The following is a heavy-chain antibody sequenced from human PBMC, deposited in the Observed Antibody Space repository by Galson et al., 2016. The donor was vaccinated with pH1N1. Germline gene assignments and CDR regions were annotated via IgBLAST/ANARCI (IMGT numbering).Heavy chain of an antibody. Sequence: SVKVSCKASGYTLTSYDINWVRQATGQGLERMGWMNPNNGNADYAPKFQGRVTLTRNASINTAYMELSSLTSEDTAVYYCARGPVYRYFDLWGRGTPVIVSS. CDR1: GYTLTSYD. V-gene: IGHV1-8*01. CDR2: MNPNNGNA. J-gene: IGHJ2*01. CDR3: ARGPVYRYFDL.